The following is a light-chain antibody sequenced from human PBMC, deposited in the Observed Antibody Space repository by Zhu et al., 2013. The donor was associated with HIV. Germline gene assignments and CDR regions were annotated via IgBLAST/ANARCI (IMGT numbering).Light chain of an antibody. J-gene: IGKJ1*01. CDR1: QSVYSSY. V-gene: IGKV3-20*01. Sequence: EIVLTHSPGTLSLSPGDRATLSCRASQSVYSSYLAWYQHKPGQAPRLLIYGGSSRATGIPDRFSGSGSGTDFTLTISRLEPEDFAVYYCQQYGTSPPTWTFGQGTKVEIK. CDR3: QQYGTSPPTWT. CDR2: GGS.